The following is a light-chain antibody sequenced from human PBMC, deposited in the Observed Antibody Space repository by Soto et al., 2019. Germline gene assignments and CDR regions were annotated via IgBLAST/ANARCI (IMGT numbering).Light chain of an antibody. CDR3: QQYYSTLT. Sequence: DIVMTQSPDSLAVSLGERATINCKSSQSVLYSSSNKNYLAWYQRKPGQPPKLLISWASTRESGVPDRFSGSGSGTDFTLTISSLQAEDVAVYYCQQYYSTLTFGGGTKVEIK. CDR2: WAS. V-gene: IGKV4-1*01. J-gene: IGKJ4*01. CDR1: QSVLYSSSNKNY.